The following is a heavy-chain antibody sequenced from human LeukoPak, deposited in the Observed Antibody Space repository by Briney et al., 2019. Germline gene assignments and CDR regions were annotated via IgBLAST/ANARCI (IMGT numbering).Heavy chain of an antibody. Sequence: GGSLRLSCAASGITVSNNYIAWVRQAPGKGLEWVSVIYPGGTTYYPDSVRGRFTFSRDNSKNTLYLQMTSLRAEDTAVYYCARSIQLDPWGAFDIWGQGTMVTVSS. CDR1: GITVSNNY. CDR3: ARSIQLDPWGAFDI. J-gene: IGHJ3*02. CDR2: IYPGGTT. V-gene: IGHV3-53*01. D-gene: IGHD1-1*01.